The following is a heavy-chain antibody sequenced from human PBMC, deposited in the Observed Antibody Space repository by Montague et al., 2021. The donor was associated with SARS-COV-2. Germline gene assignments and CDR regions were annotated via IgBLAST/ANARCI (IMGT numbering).Heavy chain of an antibody. Sequence: TLSLTCTVSGGSISSGGYYWSWIRQHPGKGLEWIGYIYYSGSTYYNPSLKSRVTISVDTSKNQFSLELSSVTAADTAVYYCASVQGITMIVVVIGAFDIWGQGTMVTVSS. V-gene: IGHV4-31*03. CDR3: ASVQGITMIVVVIGAFDI. CDR1: GGSISSGGYY. J-gene: IGHJ3*02. CDR2: IYYSGST. D-gene: IGHD3-22*01.